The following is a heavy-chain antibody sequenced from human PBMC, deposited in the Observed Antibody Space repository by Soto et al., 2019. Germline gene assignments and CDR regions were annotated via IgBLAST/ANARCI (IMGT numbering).Heavy chain of an antibody. Sequence: ASVKVSCKASGYTFTGYYMHWVRQAPGQGLEWMGWINPNSGGTNYAQKFQGWVTMTRDTSISTAYMELSRLRSDDTAVYYCARGDIVVVPAALNWFDPWGQGTLVTVSS. CDR2: INPNSGGT. J-gene: IGHJ5*02. CDR1: GYTFTGYY. CDR3: ARGDIVVVPAALNWFDP. D-gene: IGHD2-2*01. V-gene: IGHV1-2*04.